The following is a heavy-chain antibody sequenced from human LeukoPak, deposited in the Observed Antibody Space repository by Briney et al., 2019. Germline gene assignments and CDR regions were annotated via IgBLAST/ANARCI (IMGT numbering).Heavy chain of an antibody. V-gene: IGHV4-59*08. Sequence: SETLSLTCSVSGGSISSYYWSWIRQPPGKGLEWIAYISWTGITNYNPSLKSRVTILVDTSKNQFSLKLSSATAADTAVYYCARHPAARHYDYWGQGTLVTVSS. J-gene: IGHJ4*02. CDR2: ISWTGIT. CDR1: GGSISSYY. CDR3: ARHPAARHYDY. D-gene: IGHD1-26*01.